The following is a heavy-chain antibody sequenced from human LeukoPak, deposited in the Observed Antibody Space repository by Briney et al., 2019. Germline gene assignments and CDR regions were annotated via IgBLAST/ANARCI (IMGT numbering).Heavy chain of an antibody. CDR2: ISGSGGST. D-gene: IGHD5-18*01. CDR1: GFTFSTYG. V-gene: IGHV3-23*01. J-gene: IGHJ5*02. Sequence: GGTLRLSCAASGFTFSTYGMSWVRQAPGKGLEWVSAISGSGGSTYYADSVKGRFTISRDNSKNTLYLQMNSLRAEDTAVYYCAAVDVDTAFPWRQGTLVTVSS. CDR3: AAVDVDTAFP.